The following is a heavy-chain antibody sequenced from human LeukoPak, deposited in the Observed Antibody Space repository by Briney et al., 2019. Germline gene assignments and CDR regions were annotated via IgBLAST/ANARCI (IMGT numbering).Heavy chain of an antibody. J-gene: IGHJ4*02. Sequence: SETLSLTCTVSGGSISSSSYYWGWIRQPPGKGLEWIGSIYYSGSTNYNPSLKSRVTISVDTSKNQFSLKLSSVTAADTAVYYCARVSSSGWTHFDYWGQGTLVTVSS. D-gene: IGHD6-19*01. CDR2: IYYSGST. CDR3: ARVSSSGWTHFDY. V-gene: IGHV4-39*07. CDR1: GGSISSSSYY.